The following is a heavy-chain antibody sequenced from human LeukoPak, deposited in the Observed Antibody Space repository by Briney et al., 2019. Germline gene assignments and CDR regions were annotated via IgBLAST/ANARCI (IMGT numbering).Heavy chain of an antibody. D-gene: IGHD1-7*01. CDR1: GYTFTIYG. CDR3: ARGRLSTGTMFDP. J-gene: IGHJ5*02. Sequence: GASVKVSCKASGYTFTIYGISWLRQAPGQGLEWMGWISAYNGNTNYAQKLQGRVTMTTDTSTSTAYMDLRSLRSDDTAVYYCARGRLSTGTMFDPWGQGTLVTVSS. CDR2: ISAYNGNT. V-gene: IGHV1-18*01.